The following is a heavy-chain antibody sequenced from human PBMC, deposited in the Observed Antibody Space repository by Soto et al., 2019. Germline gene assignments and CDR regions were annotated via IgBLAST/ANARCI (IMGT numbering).Heavy chain of an antibody. CDR3: ARGRYGQY. D-gene: IGHD1-1*01. CDR2: ISAHNGNT. V-gene: IGHV1-18*01. CDR1: GYAFTTYG. J-gene: IGHJ4*02. Sequence: QVHLVQSGAAVKKPGASVKVSCKGSGYAFTTYGITWVRQAPGQGLEWMGWISAHNGNTNYAQKLQGRVTVTRDTSTSTVYMELRSLRSDDTAVYYCARGRYGQYSGQGALVTVDS.